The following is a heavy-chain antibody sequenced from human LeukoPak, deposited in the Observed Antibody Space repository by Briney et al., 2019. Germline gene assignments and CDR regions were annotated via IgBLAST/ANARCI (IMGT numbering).Heavy chain of an antibody. V-gene: IGHV1-8*01. Sequence: ASVKVSCKASGYTFTSYDINWVRQATGHGLEWMGWMNPNSGNTGYAQKFQGRVTMTRNTSISTAYMELSSLRVEDTAVYYCARARAGVLAHYYYYYGMDVWGQGTTVTVSS. J-gene: IGHJ6*02. CDR3: ARARAGVLAHYYYYYGMDV. CDR2: MNPNSGNT. D-gene: IGHD3-10*01. CDR1: GYTFTSYD.